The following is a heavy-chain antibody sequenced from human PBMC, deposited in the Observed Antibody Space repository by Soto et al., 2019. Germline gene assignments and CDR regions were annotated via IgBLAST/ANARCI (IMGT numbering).Heavy chain of an antibody. J-gene: IGHJ4*02. V-gene: IGHV3-23*01. D-gene: IGHD1-1*01. CDR1: GFTFSSYA. CDR2: VGAGAITT. CDR3: ARGTANDPRVYDY. Sequence: GGSLRLSCAASGFTFSSYAMGWVRQAPGKGLEWVSSVGAGAITTYYADSVKGRFTISRDNSKDTLFLQMNSLRAEDTAIYFCARGTANDPRVYDYWGQGTLVTVSS.